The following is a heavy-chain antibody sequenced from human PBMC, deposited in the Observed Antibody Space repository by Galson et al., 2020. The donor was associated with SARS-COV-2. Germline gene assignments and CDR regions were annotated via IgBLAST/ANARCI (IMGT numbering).Heavy chain of an antibody. D-gene: IGHD5-12*01. CDR2: ISYDGSNK. CDR3: ARDRSGYVPGPFDY. V-gene: IGHV3-30-3*01. Sequence: GGSLRLSCAASGFTFSSYAMHWVRQAPGKGLEWVAVISYDGSNKYYADSVKGRFTISRDNSKNTLYLQINSLRAEDTAVYYCARDRSGYVPGPFDYWGQGTLVTVSS. J-gene: IGHJ4*02. CDR1: GFTFSSYA.